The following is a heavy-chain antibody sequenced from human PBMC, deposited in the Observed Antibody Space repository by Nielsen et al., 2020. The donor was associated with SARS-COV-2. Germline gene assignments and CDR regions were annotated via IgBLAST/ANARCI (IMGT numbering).Heavy chain of an antibody. Sequence: SETLSLTCTVSGGSISSADYNWHCIPQPPGKSLHSIGDIAYSGTTHYNPSLKSRVTISVDTSKNLFSLKLTSVTAADTAVYFCARESMVPRAPPFDYWGQVTLFTVSS. CDR3: ARESMVPRAPPFDY. CDR2: IAYSGTT. CDR1: GGSISSADYN. D-gene: IGHD4-23*01. V-gene: IGHV4-30-4*01. J-gene: IGHJ4*02.